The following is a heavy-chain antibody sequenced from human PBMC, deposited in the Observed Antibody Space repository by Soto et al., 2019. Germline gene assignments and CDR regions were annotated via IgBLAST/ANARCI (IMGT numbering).Heavy chain of an antibody. CDR2: ISSSSSTI. CDR3: ARGADNWNYETSYYYYYMDV. V-gene: IGHV3-48*01. Sequence: GGSLRLSCAASGFTFSSYSMNWVRQAPGKGLEWVSYISSSSSTIYYADSVKGRFTISRDNAKNSLYLQMNSLRAEDTAVYYCARGADNWNYETSYYYYYMDVWGKGTTVTVSS. D-gene: IGHD1-7*01. CDR1: GFTFSSYS. J-gene: IGHJ6*03.